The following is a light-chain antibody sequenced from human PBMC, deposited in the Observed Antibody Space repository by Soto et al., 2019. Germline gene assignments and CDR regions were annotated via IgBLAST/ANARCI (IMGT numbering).Light chain of an antibody. CDR1: SSDVGGHNH. Sequence: QSAVTQPASVSGSPGQSITISCSGTSSDVGGHNHVSWYQQHPGKAPKLMIYAVSDRPSGVSDRFSGSKSGNTASLIISGLQAEDEADYYCSSYSTSSTPSYVFGTGTKLTVL. CDR3: SSYSTSSTPSYV. J-gene: IGLJ1*01. V-gene: IGLV2-14*01. CDR2: AVS.